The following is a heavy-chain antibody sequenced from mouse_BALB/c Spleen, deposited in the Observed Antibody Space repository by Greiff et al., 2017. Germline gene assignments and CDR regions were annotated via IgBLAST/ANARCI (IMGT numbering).Heavy chain of an antibody. D-gene: IGHD1-1*01. V-gene: IGHV5-6-5*01. CDR2: ISSGGST. Sequence: EVKLMESGGGLVKPGGSLKLSCAASGFTFSSYAMSWVRQTPEKRLEWVASISSGGSTYYPDSVKGRFTISRDNARNILYLQMSSLRSEDTAMYYCARIYYYGSSPFAYWGQGTLVTVSA. CDR3: ARIYYYGSSPFAY. CDR1: GFTFSSYA. J-gene: IGHJ3*01.